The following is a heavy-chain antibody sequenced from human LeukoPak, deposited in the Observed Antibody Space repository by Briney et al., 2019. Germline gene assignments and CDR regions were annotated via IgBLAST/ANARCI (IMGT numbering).Heavy chain of an antibody. CDR2: MNPNSGNT. CDR3: ARAIISVSSSSWNDY. D-gene: IGHD6-13*01. Sequence: ASVKVSCKASGYTFTGYDINWVRQATGQGLEWMGWMNPNSGNTGYAQKFQGRVTITRNTSISTAYMELRSLRSEDTAVYYCARAIISVSSSSWNDYWGQGTLVTVSS. J-gene: IGHJ4*02. CDR1: GYTFTGYD. V-gene: IGHV1-8*03.